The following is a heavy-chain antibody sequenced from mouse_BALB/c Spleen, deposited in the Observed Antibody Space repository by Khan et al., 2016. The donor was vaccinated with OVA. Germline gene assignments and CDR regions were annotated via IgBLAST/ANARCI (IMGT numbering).Heavy chain of an antibody. D-gene: IGHD1-1*01. CDR2: IYPFNDTT. CDR1: GYTFTSYV. Sequence: EVQLQQSGPEVVKPGASVKMSCKASGYTFTSYVMHWVMQKPGQGLEWIGYIYPFNDTTKFNEKFNGKATLTSDKPSRTAYMQLSYLTSEDSAVSCWAQVGSYYVSCVEWGQGTVVTVSA. V-gene: IGHV1S136*01. CDR3: AQVGSYYVSCVE. J-gene: IGHJ3*02.